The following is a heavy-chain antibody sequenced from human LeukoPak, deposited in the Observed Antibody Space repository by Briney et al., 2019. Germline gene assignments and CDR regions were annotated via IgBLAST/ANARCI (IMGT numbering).Heavy chain of an antibody. D-gene: IGHD5-18*01. CDR1: GFILDDYA. CDR2: ISWNSASL. Sequence: PGGSLRLSCAACGFILDDYAVHWVRHAPGKGVEWGSGISWNSASLAYAESVKGRFTISRDNAKNSVFLQMTSLRPEDTALYYCSRGHTAMVTWGCPNDWGQGVLVAVSS. J-gene: IGHJ4*02. V-gene: IGHV3-9*01. CDR3: SRGHTAMVTWGCPND.